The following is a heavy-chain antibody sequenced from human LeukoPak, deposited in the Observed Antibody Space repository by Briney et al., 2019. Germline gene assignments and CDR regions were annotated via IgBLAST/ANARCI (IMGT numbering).Heavy chain of an antibody. D-gene: IGHD6-13*01. V-gene: IGHV1-46*01. CDR1: GYTFTNYY. CDR3: ARDRQPVPGLEYGMDV. CDR2: INPSGGST. J-gene: IGHJ6*02. Sequence: GASVKVSCKASGYTFTNYYIHWVRQAPGQGLEWMGIINPSGGSTRYAQKFQGRVIMTRDTSTSTVYMELSSLRSEDTALYHCARDRQPVPGLEYGMDVWGQGTTVTVSS.